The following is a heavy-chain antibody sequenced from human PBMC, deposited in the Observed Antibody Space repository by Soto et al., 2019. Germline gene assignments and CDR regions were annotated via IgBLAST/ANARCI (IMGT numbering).Heavy chain of an antibody. CDR1: GGSISNAAYS. V-gene: IGHV4-30-2*01. CDR2: IYPSGMP. CDR3: ARERGGYGLFDS. J-gene: IGHJ4*02. Sequence: KPSETLSLTCTVSGGSISNAAYSWSWIRQPPGKGLEWIGYIYPSGMPFYNPSLRSRVTISIDRSNDQFSLNLKSVTAADTAVYYCARERGGYGLFDSWGKGTLVTVSS. D-gene: IGHD5-18*01.